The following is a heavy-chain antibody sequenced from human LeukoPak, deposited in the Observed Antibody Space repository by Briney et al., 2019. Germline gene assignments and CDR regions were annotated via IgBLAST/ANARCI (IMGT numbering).Heavy chain of an antibody. Sequence: ASVKVSCKASGGTFSSYAISWVRQAPGQGLEWMGWINPNSGGTNYAQKFQGRVTMTRDTSISTAYMELSRLRSDDTAVYYCARGWYENWFDPWGQGTLVTVSS. V-gene: IGHV1-2*02. CDR1: GGTFSSYA. J-gene: IGHJ5*02. CDR3: ARGWYENWFDP. D-gene: IGHD6-19*01. CDR2: INPNSGGT.